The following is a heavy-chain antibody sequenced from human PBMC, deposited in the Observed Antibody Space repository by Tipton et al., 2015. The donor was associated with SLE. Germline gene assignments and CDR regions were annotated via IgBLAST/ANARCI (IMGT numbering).Heavy chain of an antibody. CDR3: ARALQNYFDY. CDR1: GGSFSGYY. J-gene: IGHJ4*02. V-gene: IGHV4-34*09. Sequence: LRLSCAVYGGSFSGYYWSWIRQPPGKGLEWIGEITHSGSTNYNPSLKSRVTISVDTSKNQFSLKLSSVTAADTAVYYCARALQNYFDYWGQGTLVTVSS. CDR2: ITHSGST.